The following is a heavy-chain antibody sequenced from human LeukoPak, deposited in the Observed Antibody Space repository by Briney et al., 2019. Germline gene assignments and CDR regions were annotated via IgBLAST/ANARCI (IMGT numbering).Heavy chain of an antibody. CDR2: IYSGGST. D-gene: IGHD2-8*02. CDR1: GFPVSSNY. V-gene: IGHV3-53*01. Sequence: GGSLSLSCAASGFPVSSNYMSWVRQAPGKGLEWASVIYSGGSTYYADSVKGRFTISRDNSKNTVYLQMNSLRGEDTAVYFCARGWVVATGGFDMWGQGTMVTVSS. J-gene: IGHJ3*02. CDR3: ARGWVVATGGFDM.